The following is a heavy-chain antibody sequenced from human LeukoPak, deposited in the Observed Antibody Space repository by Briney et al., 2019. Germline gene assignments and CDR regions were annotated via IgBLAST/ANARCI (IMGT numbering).Heavy chain of an antibody. J-gene: IGHJ3*02. CDR2: IYHSGST. V-gene: IGHV4-38-2*02. CDR1: GYSISSGYY. D-gene: IGHD5-18*01. Sequence: PSETLSLTCTVSGYSISSGYYWGCIRQPPGKGLEWIGSIYHSGSTYYNPSLKSRVTISVDTSKNQFSLKLSSVTAADTAVYYCARDAGYSYGNDAFDIWGQGTMVTVSS. CDR3: ARDAGYSYGNDAFDI.